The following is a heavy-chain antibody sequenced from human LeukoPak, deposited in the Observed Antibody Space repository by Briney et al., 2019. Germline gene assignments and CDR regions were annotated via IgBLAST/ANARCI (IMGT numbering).Heavy chain of an antibody. CDR3: AKVSGGDNGYMDV. CDR2: ISWDGGST. Sequence: GSLRLSCAASGFPFYDYAMHWVRQAPGKGLEWVSLISWDGGSTYYADSVKGRFTISRDNSKNSLYLQMNSLRAEDTALYYCAKVSGGDNGYMDVWGKGTTVTVSS. J-gene: IGHJ6*03. CDR1: GFPFYDYA. V-gene: IGHV3-43D*04. D-gene: IGHD2-8*01.